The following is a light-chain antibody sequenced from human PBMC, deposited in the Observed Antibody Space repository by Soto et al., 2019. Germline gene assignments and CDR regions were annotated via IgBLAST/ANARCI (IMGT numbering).Light chain of an antibody. V-gene: IGLV2-14*03. Sequence: QSVLTQPASVSGSPGQSITISCTGTSSDVGAYNFVSWHQQHPGKAPKLTIYNVYDRPSGISYRFSGSKSGNTASLTISGLQGEDEADYYCSAYTVSRTYVFGTGSKVTVL. J-gene: IGLJ1*01. CDR2: NVY. CDR3: SAYTVSRTYV. CDR1: SSDVGAYNF.